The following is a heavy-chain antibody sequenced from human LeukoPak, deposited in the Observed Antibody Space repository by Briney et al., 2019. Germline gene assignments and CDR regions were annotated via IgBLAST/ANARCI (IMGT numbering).Heavy chain of an antibody. V-gene: IGHV4-39*01. D-gene: IGHD6-13*01. Sequence: PSETLSLTCTVSGGSISSSSYYWGWIRQPPGKGLEWIGSIYYSGSTYYNPSLKSRVTISVDTSKNQFSLKLSSVTAADTAVYYCARGSSFLLWFDPWGLGTLVTVSS. CDR2: IYYSGST. CDR3: ARGSSFLLWFDP. J-gene: IGHJ5*02. CDR1: GGSISSSSYY.